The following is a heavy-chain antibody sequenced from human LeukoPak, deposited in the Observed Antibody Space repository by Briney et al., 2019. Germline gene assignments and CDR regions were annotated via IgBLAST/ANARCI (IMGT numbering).Heavy chain of an antibody. CDR3: ARLTGSYLDY. Sequence: GRSLRLSCAASGFTFSSNGMHWVRQAPGKGLEWVALIWYDGSKTYYADSVKGRFTISRDNSKNILYLQMNSLRVEDTAVYYCARLTGSYLDYWGQGTVVTVSS. CDR2: IWYDGSKT. CDR1: GFTFSSNG. D-gene: IGHD7-27*01. V-gene: IGHV3-33*01. J-gene: IGHJ4*02.